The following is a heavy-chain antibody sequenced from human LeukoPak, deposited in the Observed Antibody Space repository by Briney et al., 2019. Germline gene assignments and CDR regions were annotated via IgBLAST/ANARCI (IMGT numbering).Heavy chain of an antibody. CDR3: ARSLPYCGGDCYFFDY. CDR2: IYPGDSDT. CDR1: GYSFTSYW. D-gene: IGHD2-21*02. J-gene: IGHJ4*02. V-gene: IGHV5-51*01. Sequence: GESLKISCKGSGYSFTSYWIGWVRQMPGKGLEWMGIIYPGDSDTRYSPSFQGQVTISADKSISTAYLQWSSLKASDTAMYYCARSLPYCGGDCYFFDYWGQGTLVTVSS.